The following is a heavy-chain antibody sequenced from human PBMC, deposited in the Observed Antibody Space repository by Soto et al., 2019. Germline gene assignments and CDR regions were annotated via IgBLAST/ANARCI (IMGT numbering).Heavy chain of an antibody. Sequence: PSETLSLTCTVSGGSISSYYWSWIRQPPGKGLEWIGYIYYSGSTNYNPSLKSRVTISVDTSKNQFSLKLSSVTAADTAVYYCARDADTLVGASWYFDYWGQGTLVTVSS. V-gene: IGHV4-59*01. CDR2: IYYSGST. D-gene: IGHD1-26*01. J-gene: IGHJ4*02. CDR3: ARDADTLVGASWYFDY. CDR1: GGSISSYY.